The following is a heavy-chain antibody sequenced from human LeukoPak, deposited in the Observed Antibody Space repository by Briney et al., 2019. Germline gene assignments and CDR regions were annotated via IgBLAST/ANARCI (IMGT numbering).Heavy chain of an antibody. J-gene: IGHJ5*02. D-gene: IGHD3-10*01. V-gene: IGHV4-59*01. Sequence: PSETLSLTCTVSGGSISSYYWSWIRQPPGKGLEWIGYIYYSGSTNYNPSLKSRVTISVDTSKSQFSLKLSSVTAADTAVYYCARGGYYGSGNDFRFDPWGQGTLVTVSS. CDR3: ARGGYYGSGNDFRFDP. CDR2: IYYSGST. CDR1: GGSISSYY.